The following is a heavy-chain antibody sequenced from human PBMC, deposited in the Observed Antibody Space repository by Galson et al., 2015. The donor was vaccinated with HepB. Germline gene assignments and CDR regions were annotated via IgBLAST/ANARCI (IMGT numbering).Heavy chain of an antibody. Sequence: PALVKPTQTLALTCTFSGFSLSTSGVGVGWIRQPPGKALEWLALIYWDDDKRYSPSLKSRLTITKDTSKNQVVLTMTNMDPVDTATYYCAHSYGYGDPYYFDYWGQGTLVTVSS. J-gene: IGHJ4*02. CDR1: GFSLSTSGVG. CDR3: AHSYGYGDPYYFDY. V-gene: IGHV2-5*02. CDR2: IYWDDDK. D-gene: IGHD4-17*01.